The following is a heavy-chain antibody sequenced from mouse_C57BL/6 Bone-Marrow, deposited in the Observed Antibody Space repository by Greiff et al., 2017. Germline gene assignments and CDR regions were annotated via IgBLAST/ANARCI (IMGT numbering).Heavy chain of an antibody. CDR3: ARSDYYGSIPYAMDY. J-gene: IGHJ4*01. CDR1: GYTFTSYW. V-gene: IGHV1-59*01. Sequence: VQLQQPGAELVRPGTSVKLSCKASGYTFTSYWMHWVKQRPGQGLEWIGVIDPSDSYTNYNQKFQGKATLTVDTSSSTAYMQLSSLTSEDSAVYYCARSDYYGSIPYAMDYWGQGTSVTVSS. D-gene: IGHD1-1*01. CDR2: IDPSDSYT.